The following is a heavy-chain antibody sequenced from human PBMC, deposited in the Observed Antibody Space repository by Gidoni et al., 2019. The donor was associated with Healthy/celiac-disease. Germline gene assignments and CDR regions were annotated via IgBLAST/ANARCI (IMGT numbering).Heavy chain of an antibody. CDR3: ARGSQQLVLSFDY. V-gene: IGHV4-31*03. D-gene: IGHD6-13*01. Sequence: LTCTVSGGSISSGGYYWSWIRQHPGKGLEWIGYIYYSGSTYYNPSLKSRVTISVDTSKNQFSLKLSSVTAADTAVYYCARGSQQLVLSFDYWGQGTLVTVSS. CDR2: IYYSGST. J-gene: IGHJ4*02. CDR1: GGSISSGGYY.